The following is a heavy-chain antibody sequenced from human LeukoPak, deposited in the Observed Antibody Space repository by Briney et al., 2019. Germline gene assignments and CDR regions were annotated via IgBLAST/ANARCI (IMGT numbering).Heavy chain of an antibody. V-gene: IGHV5-51*01. CDR1: GSTFTSYW. Sequence: GESLKISCKGSGSTFTSYWIGWVRQMPGKGLEWLGIISPVDSDTRYSPSFQGQVTISADKSISTAYLQWNSLKASDTAMYYCVRRVPFSGSYYFDYWGQGTLVTVSS. CDR2: ISPVDSDT. J-gene: IGHJ4*02. D-gene: IGHD1-26*01. CDR3: VRRVPFSGSYYFDY.